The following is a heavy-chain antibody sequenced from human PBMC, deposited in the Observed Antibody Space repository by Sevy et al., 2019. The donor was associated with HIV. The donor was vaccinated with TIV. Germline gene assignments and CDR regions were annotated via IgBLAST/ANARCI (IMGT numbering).Heavy chain of an antibody. J-gene: IGHJ4*02. D-gene: IGHD3-10*01. Sequence: ASVKVSCKVSGYSLTELSLYWLRQAPGKGVEGVGGVDPEDGETIYAQKFQGGVTMTEDTSIDTAYMELSSLRSENTAVYYCATDPLITMLWRFDYWGQGTLVTVSS. CDR1: GYSLTELS. V-gene: IGHV1-24*01. CDR3: ATDPLITMLWRFDY. CDR2: VDPEDGET.